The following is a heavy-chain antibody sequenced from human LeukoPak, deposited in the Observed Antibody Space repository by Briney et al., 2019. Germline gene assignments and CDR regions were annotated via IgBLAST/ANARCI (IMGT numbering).Heavy chain of an antibody. CDR3: ARGAIWFDWLGGYHMDV. V-gene: IGHV4-59*01. Sequence: SETLSLTCTVSGGSISSDYWRWNRQPPGKGLEWIGYMYNGGSTKYNPSLKSRVTISVDTSNNQFSLKLRSVTAADTAVYYCARGAIWFDWLGGYHMDVWGKGTTVTVSS. CDR1: GGSISSDY. J-gene: IGHJ6*03. D-gene: IGHD3-9*01. CDR2: MYNGGST.